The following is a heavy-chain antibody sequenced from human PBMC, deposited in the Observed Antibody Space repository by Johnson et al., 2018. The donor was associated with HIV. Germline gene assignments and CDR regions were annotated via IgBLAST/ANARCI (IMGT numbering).Heavy chain of an antibody. CDR3: ARSGGYPNAFDM. CDR1: GFTFDDYG. D-gene: IGHD6-13*01. Sequence: VQLVESGGRVVRPGESLRLSCAASGFTFDDYGMSWVRQAPGKGLEWVSVLYSGGNTYYADSVKGRFTISRDNSKNSLFLQMNSLRVEDTAVYYCARSGGYPNAFDMWGQGTLVTVPA. CDR2: LYSGGNT. J-gene: IGHJ3*02. V-gene: IGHV3-20*04.